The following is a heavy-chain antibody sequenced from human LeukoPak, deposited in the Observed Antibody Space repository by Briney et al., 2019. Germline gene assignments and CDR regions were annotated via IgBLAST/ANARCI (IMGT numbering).Heavy chain of an antibody. CDR1: GLTFSNAW. CDR2: IKSKTDGGTT. D-gene: IGHD4-23*01. Sequence: GGSLRLSCLASGLTFSNAWMDWVRQVPGKGLEWVGRIKSKTDGGTTEYAASVKGRFIIPRDDSKSIAYLQMNSLKTEDTAVYYCTRDHGGFDYWGQGTLVTVSS. J-gene: IGHJ4*02. V-gene: IGHV3-15*01. CDR3: TRDHGGFDY.